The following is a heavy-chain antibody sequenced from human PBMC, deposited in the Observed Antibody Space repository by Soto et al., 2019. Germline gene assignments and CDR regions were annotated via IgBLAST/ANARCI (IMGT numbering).Heavy chain of an antibody. CDR3: AREATLSRNPIFDY. D-gene: IGHD5-12*01. Sequence: QVQLQESGPGLVKPSQTLSLTCTVSGGSISSGGYYWSWIRQPPGKGLEWIWYIYYSGSTYYNPTLKSRVTISVDTSKNQFSLKLSSVTAADTAVYYCAREATLSRNPIFDYWGQGTLVTVSS. V-gene: IGHV4-31*03. CDR2: IYYSGST. J-gene: IGHJ4*02. CDR1: GGSISSGGYY.